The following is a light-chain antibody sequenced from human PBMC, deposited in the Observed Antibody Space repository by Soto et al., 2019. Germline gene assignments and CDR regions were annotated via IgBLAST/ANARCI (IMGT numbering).Light chain of an antibody. V-gene: IGKV4-1*01. CDR3: QDYYFIPYT. CDR1: QSVLYTSNNKNY. CDR2: WAS. Sequence: DVVMTQSPDSLAVSLGERAAINCKSSQSVLYTSNNKNYLAWYQQKPGQPPRLLIYWASTRESGVPDRFSGSGSGTDFTLTISSLQAEDVAVYYCQDYYFIPYTFGQGTKVEIK. J-gene: IGKJ2*01.